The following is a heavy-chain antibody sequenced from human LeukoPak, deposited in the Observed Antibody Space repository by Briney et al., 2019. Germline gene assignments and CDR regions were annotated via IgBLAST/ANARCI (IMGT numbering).Heavy chain of an antibody. V-gene: IGHV4-39*07. J-gene: IGHJ4*02. CDR3: ARAQYYYDSSGSHIVYFDY. CDR1: GGSISSSSYY. CDR2: IYYSGST. Sequence: SETLSLTCTVSGGSISSSSYYWGWIRQPPGKGLEWIGSIYYSGSTYYNPSLKSRVTISVDTSKNQFSLKLSSVTAADTAVYYCARAQYYYDSSGSHIVYFDYWGQGTLVTVSS. D-gene: IGHD3-22*01.